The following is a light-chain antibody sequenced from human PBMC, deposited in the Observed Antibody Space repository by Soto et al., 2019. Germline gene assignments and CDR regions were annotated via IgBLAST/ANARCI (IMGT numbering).Light chain of an antibody. V-gene: IGLV1-47*02. CDR1: SSNIGVNY. CDR2: DDN. CDR3: AAWDNSLSGRV. Sequence: QSVLTQPPSVSAAPGQRVTISCSGSSSNIGVNYVYWYQQLPGTAPKLLVFDDNQRPSGVPDRFSDSKSGTSASLAISGLRSEDEADYYCAAWDNSLSGRVFGGGTKLTVL. J-gene: IGLJ3*02.